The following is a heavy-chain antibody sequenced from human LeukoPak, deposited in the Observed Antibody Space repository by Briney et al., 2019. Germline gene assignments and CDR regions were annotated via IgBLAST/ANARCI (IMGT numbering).Heavy chain of an antibody. CDR3: AIEIAAAGICDY. CDR2: IIPIFGTA. CDR1: GYTFTSYG. Sequence: SVKVSCKASGYTFTSYGISWVRQAPGQGLEWMGGIIPIFGTANYAQKFQGRVTITADESTSIAYMELSSLRSEDTAVYYCAIEIAAAGICDYWGQGTLVTVSS. V-gene: IGHV1-69*13. D-gene: IGHD6-13*01. J-gene: IGHJ4*02.